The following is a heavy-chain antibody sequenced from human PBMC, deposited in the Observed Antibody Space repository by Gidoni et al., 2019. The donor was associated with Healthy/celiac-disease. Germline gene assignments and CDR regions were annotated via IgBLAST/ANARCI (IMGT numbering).Heavy chain of an antibody. CDR2: INPSGGST. J-gene: IGHJ3*02. V-gene: IGHV1-46*01. CDR1: GYTFTSYY. Sequence: QVQLVQSGAEVKKPGASVKVSCKASGYTFTSYYMHWVRQAPGQGLEWMGIINPSGGSTSYAQKFQGRVTMTRDTSTSTVYMELSSLRSEDTAVYYCARAYIVGAREDAFDIWGQGTMVTVSS. CDR3: ARAYIVGAREDAFDI. D-gene: IGHD1-26*01.